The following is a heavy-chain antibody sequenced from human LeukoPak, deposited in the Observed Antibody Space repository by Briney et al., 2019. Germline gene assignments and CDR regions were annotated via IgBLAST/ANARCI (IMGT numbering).Heavy chain of an antibody. CDR1: GYTFTNYY. CDR3: AREQQLDLYYYYMDV. CDR2: ISAYNGNT. J-gene: IGHJ6*03. V-gene: IGHV1-18*04. Sequence: ASVKVSCKASGYTFTNYYMHWVRQAPGQGLEWMGWISAYNGNTNYAQKLQGRVTMTTDTSTSTAYMELRSLRSDDTAVYYCAREQQLDLYYYYMDVWGKGTTVTISS. D-gene: IGHD6-13*01.